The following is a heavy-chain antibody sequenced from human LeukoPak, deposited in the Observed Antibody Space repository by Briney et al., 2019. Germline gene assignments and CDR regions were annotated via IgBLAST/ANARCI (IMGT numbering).Heavy chain of an antibody. CDR2: ISGSGGST. Sequence: AGGSLRLSCAASGFTFSSYAMSWVRQAPGKGLEWVSAISGSGGSTYYADSVKGRFTISRDNSKNTLYLQMNSLRAEDTAVYYCAKFGSSWYLRDHFDYWGQGTLVTVSS. V-gene: IGHV3-23*01. CDR3: AKFGSSWYLRDHFDY. J-gene: IGHJ4*02. D-gene: IGHD6-13*01. CDR1: GFTFSSYA.